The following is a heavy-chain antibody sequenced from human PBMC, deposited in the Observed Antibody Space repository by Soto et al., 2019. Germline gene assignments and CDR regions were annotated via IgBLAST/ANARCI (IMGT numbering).Heavy chain of an antibody. D-gene: IGHD3-10*01. CDR2: IFHDGTA. J-gene: IGHJ4*02. CDR1: GVSLNSGNW. V-gene: IGHV4-4*02. Sequence: SETLSLTCAVSGVSLNSGNWWTWVRQSPQRGLEYIGEIFHDGTANYYPSFERRVAMSVDTSRNQFSLKLTSVTAADTAVYFCARLVYDTRLNYMYFDFWGPGTLVTVSS. CDR3: ARLVYDTRLNYMYFDF.